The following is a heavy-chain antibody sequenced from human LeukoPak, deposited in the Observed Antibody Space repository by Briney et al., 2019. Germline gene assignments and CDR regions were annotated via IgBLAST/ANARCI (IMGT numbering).Heavy chain of an antibody. J-gene: IGHJ6*02. Sequence: SETLSLTCAVYGGSFSGYYWSWIRQPPGKGLEWIGEINHSGSTNYNPSLKSRVTISVDTSKNQFSLKLSAVTAADTAVYYCARGPRSSWYAAHWGRDVGAKGPRSPSP. CDR3: ARGPRSSWYAAHWGRDV. CDR1: GGSFSGYY. D-gene: IGHD6-13*01. V-gene: IGHV4-34*01. CDR2: INHSGST.